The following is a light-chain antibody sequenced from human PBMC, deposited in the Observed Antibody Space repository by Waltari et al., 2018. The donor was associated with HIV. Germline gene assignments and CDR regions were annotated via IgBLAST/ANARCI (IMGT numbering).Light chain of an antibody. Sequence: QSALTQPRSVSGSPGQSVTISCTGTSSAGGSYQIVPWYQLRPGKAPKLIIHDVDKRPSGVPDRFSGSKSGNTASLTISGLQAEDEADYYCCSYTGTYTRYVFGTGAKVTVL. CDR1: SSAGGSYQI. CDR2: DVD. V-gene: IGLV2-11*01. J-gene: IGLJ1*01. CDR3: CSYTGTYTRYV.